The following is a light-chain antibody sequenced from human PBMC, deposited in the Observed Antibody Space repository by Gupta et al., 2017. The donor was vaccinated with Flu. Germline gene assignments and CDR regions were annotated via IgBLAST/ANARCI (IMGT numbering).Light chain of an antibody. CDR3: QQDVSAPLT. J-gene: IGKJ4*01. V-gene: IGKV4-1*01. Sequence: DIVMTQSPDSLAVSLGERATINCKSSQSVLYSSNNRNYLAWYQQKPGQSPKLLIYWASTRDSGVPDRFSGSGSGTDFTLTISSLQAEDVAVYYCQQDVSAPLTFGGGTKVEIK. CDR1: QSVLYSSNNRNY. CDR2: WAS.